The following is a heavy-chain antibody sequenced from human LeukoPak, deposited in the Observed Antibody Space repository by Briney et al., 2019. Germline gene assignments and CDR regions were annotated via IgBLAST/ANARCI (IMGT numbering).Heavy chain of an antibody. CDR1: GFTFSRYA. CDR3: TKGGLQRYEN. V-gene: IGHV3-23*01. Sequence: QTGGSLRLSCAASGFTFSRYAMAWVRQAPAKGLEWVSTIGGSADSTYYADSVKGRFTISRGNSKNTLFLQMDSLRAEDTAVYYCTKGGLQRYENWGQGTLVTVSS. D-gene: IGHD4-11*01. CDR2: IGGSADST. J-gene: IGHJ4*02.